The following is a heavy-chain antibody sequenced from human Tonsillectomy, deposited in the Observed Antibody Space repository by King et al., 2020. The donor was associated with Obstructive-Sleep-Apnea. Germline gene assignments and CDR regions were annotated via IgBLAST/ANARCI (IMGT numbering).Heavy chain of an antibody. CDR2: IYYSGST. CDR1: DGSVSSGSYY. D-gene: IGHD6-19*01. CDR3: AREGPYSSGPLPFFQH. V-gene: IGHV4-61*01. Sequence: QLQESGPGLVKPSETLSLTCTVSDGSVSSGSYYLSWIRQPPGKGLEWIGYIYYSGSTNYNPSLKSRVTISVDTSKNQFSLKLSSCTAADTAGYYCAREGPYSSGPLPFFQHWGQGTLVTVSS. J-gene: IGHJ1*01.